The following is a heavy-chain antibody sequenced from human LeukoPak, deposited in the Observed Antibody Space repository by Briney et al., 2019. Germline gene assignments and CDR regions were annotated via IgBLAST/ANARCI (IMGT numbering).Heavy chain of an antibody. Sequence: GASVKVSCTASGYPFTGYYMHWVRQAPGQGLEWMGRINPNSGGTNYAQKFQGRVTMTRDTSISTAYMELSRLRSDDTAVYYCAREGSWDYGDYSVAWFDPWGQGTLVTVYS. D-gene: IGHD4-17*01. V-gene: IGHV1-2*06. J-gene: IGHJ5*02. CDR1: GYPFTGYY. CDR3: AREGSWDYGDYSVAWFDP. CDR2: INPNSGGT.